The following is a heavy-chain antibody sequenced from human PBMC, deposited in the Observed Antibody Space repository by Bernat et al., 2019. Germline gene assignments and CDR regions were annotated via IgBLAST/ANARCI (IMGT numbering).Heavy chain of an antibody. CDR1: GYTFTGYY. CDR3: ARERLARDYYYGMDV. J-gene: IGHJ6*02. V-gene: IGHV1-2*04. D-gene: IGHD5-12*01. CDR2: INPNSGGT. Sequence: QVQLVQSGAEVKKPGASVKVSCKASGYTFTGYYMHWVRQAPGQGLEWMGWINPNSGGTNYAQKFQGWVTMTRDTSISTAYMELSRLRSDDTAVYYCARERLARDYYYGMDVWGQGTTVTVSS.